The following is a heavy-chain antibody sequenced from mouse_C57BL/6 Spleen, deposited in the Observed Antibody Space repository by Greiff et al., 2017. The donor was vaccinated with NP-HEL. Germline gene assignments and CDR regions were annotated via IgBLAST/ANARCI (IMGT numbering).Heavy chain of an antibody. CDR1: GFTFSDYY. Sequence: DVKLVESEGGLVQPGSSMKLSCTASGFTFSDYYMAWVRQVPEKGLEWVANINYDGSSTYYLDSLKSRFIISRDNAKNILYLQMSSLKSEDTATYYCARGPLYYGSSYEAMDYWGQGTSVTVSS. CDR2: INYDGSST. CDR3: ARGPLYYGSSYEAMDY. D-gene: IGHD1-1*01. V-gene: IGHV5-16*01. J-gene: IGHJ4*01.